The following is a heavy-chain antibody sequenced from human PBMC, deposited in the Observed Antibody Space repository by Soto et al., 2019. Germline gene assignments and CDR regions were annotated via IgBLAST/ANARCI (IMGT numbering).Heavy chain of an antibody. V-gene: IGHV1-18*01. J-gene: IGHJ4*02. CDR3: GRDRVEAALGTFDQ. Sequence: ASVKVSCKTSGYTFSTYPISWVRQAPGQGLEWVGWISTYNGKTNYGQKFQGRVTITSDTSTSTAYMDLRNLRSDDTAVYYCGRDRVEAALGTFDQWGQGTLVTVSS. D-gene: IGHD6-13*01. CDR1: GYTFSTYP. CDR2: ISTYNGKT.